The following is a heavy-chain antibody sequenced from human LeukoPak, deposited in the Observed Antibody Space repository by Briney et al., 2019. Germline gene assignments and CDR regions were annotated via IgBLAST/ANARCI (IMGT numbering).Heavy chain of an antibody. CDR1: GGSFSGYY. Sequence: SETLSLTCAVCGGSFSGYYWSWIRQPPGKGLEWIGEINHSGSTNYNPSLKSRVTISVDTSKNQFSLKLSSVTAADTAVYYCARGPDSSGWYYFDYWGQGTLVTVSS. V-gene: IGHV4-34*01. D-gene: IGHD6-19*01. CDR2: INHSGST. J-gene: IGHJ4*02. CDR3: ARGPDSSGWYYFDY.